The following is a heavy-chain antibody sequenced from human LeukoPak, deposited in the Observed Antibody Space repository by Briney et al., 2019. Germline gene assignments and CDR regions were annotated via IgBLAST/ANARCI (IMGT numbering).Heavy chain of an antibody. V-gene: IGHV5-51*01. D-gene: IGHD3-10*01. CDR3: ARRKGFGELRIGDWFDP. CDR2: IYPGDSDT. J-gene: IGHJ5*02. CDR1: GYSFTSYW. Sequence: GESLKTSCKGSGYSFTSYWIGWVRQMPGKGLEWMGIIYPGDSDTRYSPSFQGQVTISADKSISTAYLQWSSLKASDTAMYYCARRKGFGELRIGDWFDPWGQGTLVTVSS.